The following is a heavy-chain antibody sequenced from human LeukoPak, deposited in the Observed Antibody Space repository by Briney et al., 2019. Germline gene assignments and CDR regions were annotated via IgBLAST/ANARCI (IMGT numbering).Heavy chain of an antibody. CDR3: AKDVGQWFGELLSYYYYMDV. D-gene: IGHD3-10*01. J-gene: IGHJ6*03. CDR1: GGSISSYY. V-gene: IGHV4-59*01. Sequence: SETLSLTCTVSGGSISSYYWSWIRQPPGKGLEWIGYIYYSGSTNYNPSLKSRVTISVETSKNEFSLKLRSVTAADTAVYYCAKDVGQWFGELLSYYYYMDVWGKGTTVTISS. CDR2: IYYSGST.